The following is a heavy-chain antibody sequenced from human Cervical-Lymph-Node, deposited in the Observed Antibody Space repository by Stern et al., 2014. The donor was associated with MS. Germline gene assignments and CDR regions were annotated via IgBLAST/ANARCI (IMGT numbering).Heavy chain of an antibody. V-gene: IGHV7-4-1*02. Sequence: QVQLVQSGSELKKPGASVKVSCKASGYTFTFYGINWVRQAPGKGLEYMGWINNNSGNPKYAQAFTGRFVFSLDTSVSTAYLQISGLKAEDTAVYYCARDKMLTTFDSWGQGTLVTVSS. D-gene: IGHD4/OR15-4a*01. J-gene: IGHJ4*02. CDR2: INNNSGNP. CDR1: GYTFTFYG. CDR3: ARDKMLTTFDS.